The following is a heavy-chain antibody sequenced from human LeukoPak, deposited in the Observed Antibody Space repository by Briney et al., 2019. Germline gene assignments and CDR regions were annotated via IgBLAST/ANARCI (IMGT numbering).Heavy chain of an antibody. D-gene: IGHD3-10*01. V-gene: IGHV3-48*03. Sequence: PGGSLRLSCAASGFTFSSYEMNWVRQAPGKGLEWVSYISTSGSTIYYADSVKGRFTISRDNAKNSLYLQMNSLRADDTAYYYCASLARGGGYYWGQGTLVTVSS. J-gene: IGHJ4*02. CDR2: ISTSGSTI. CDR3: ASLARGGGYY. CDR1: GFTFSSYE.